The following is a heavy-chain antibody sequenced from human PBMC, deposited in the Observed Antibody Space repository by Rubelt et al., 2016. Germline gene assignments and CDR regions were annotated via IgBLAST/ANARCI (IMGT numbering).Heavy chain of an antibody. Sequence: QVQLVQSGAEVKKPGASVKVSCKASGYTFTTYGITWVRQAPGQGLEWMGWIRDDNGNTNYAQKLQGRVTMTTDTSTRTVYMEQRSLGSYDTAVYYCARGAYCSGGSCPIDYWGQGTLVTVSS. CDR1: GYTFTTYG. V-gene: IGHV1-18*01. D-gene: IGHD2-15*01. J-gene: IGHJ4*02. CDR2: IRDDNGNT. CDR3: ARGAYCSGGSCPIDY.